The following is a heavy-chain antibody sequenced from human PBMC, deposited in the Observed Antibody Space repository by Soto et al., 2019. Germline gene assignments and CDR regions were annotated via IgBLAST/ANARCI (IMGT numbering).Heavy chain of an antibody. V-gene: IGHV1-18*01. J-gene: IGHJ5*02. CDR2: ISAYNGNT. D-gene: IGHD3-22*01. CDR3: ARDYITMMVVATNWFDP. Sequence: ASVKVSCKASGYTFTSYGISWVRQAPGQGLEWMGWISAYNGNTNYAQKLQGRVTMTTDTSTSTAYMELRSLRSDDTAVYYCARDYITMMVVATNWFDPWGQGPLVTVSS. CDR1: GYTFTSYG.